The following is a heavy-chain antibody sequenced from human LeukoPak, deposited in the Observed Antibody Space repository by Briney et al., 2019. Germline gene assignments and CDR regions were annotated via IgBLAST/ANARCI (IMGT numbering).Heavy chain of an antibody. V-gene: IGHV1-2*02. D-gene: IGHD3-22*01. CDR3: ARDGETYYYESSGRARGMDV. CDR2: INPNSGGT. J-gene: IGHJ6*02. CDR1: GYTFTGYY. Sequence: ASVKVSCKASGYTFTGYYMHWVRQAPGQGLEWMGWINPNSGGTNYAQKFQGRVTMTRDTSISTAYMELSRLRSDDTAVYYCARDGETYYYESSGRARGMDVWGQGTTVTVSS.